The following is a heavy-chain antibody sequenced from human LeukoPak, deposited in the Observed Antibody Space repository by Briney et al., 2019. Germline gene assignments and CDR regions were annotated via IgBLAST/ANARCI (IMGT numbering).Heavy chain of an antibody. J-gene: IGHJ5*02. CDR1: GGTFSSYA. CDR3: ARVYNINWFDP. D-gene: IGHD1-14*01. Sequence: GASVNVSCKASGGTFSSYAISWVRQAPGQGLEWMGRIIPIFGTANYAQKFQGRVTITADKSTSTAYMELSSLRSEDTAVYYCARVYNINWFDPWGQGTLVTVSS. CDR2: IIPIFGTA. V-gene: IGHV1-69*06.